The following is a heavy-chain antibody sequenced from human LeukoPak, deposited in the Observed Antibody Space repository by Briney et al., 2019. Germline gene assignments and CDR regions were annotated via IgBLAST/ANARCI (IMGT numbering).Heavy chain of an antibody. Sequence: SETLSLTCIVSGGSISTTSYYWAWTRQPPGKGLEWIGSIYYSGGTYYNPSLKSRVTISVNTSKNQFSLKLSSVTAADTAVYFCARRPGIAAVVPMFDPWGQGTLVTVSS. J-gene: IGHJ5*02. CDR1: GGSISTTSYY. V-gene: IGHV4-39*01. CDR3: ARRPGIAAVVPMFDP. CDR2: IYYSGGT. D-gene: IGHD6-13*01.